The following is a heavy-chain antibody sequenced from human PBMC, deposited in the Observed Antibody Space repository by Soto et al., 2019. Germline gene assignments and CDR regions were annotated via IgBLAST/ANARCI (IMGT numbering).Heavy chain of an antibody. J-gene: IGHJ6*02. CDR3: AKDREYCSGGSCHDYYYYYGMDV. D-gene: IGHD2-15*01. Sequence: SLRLSCAASGFTLSSYAMRWVRQAPGKGLEWVSAISGSGGSTYYADSVKGRFTISRDNSKNTLYLQINSLRAEDTAVYYCAKDREYCSGGSCHDYYYYYGMDVWGQGTTVTVSS. CDR2: ISGSGGST. V-gene: IGHV3-23*01. CDR1: GFTLSSYA.